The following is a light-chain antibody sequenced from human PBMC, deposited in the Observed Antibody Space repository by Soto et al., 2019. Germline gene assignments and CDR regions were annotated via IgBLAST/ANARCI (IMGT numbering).Light chain of an antibody. CDR2: DVS. V-gene: IGLV2-14*01. CDR3: SSYTSSSTSV. J-gene: IGLJ2*01. Sequence: QSALTQPASVSGSPGQSITISCTGTSSDVGGYNYVSWYQQHPGKAPKLMIYDVSNRPSGVSNRFSGSKSGNTASLTISGLQAEDEADSYGSSYTSSSTSVFGGGTKLTVL. CDR1: SSDVGGYNY.